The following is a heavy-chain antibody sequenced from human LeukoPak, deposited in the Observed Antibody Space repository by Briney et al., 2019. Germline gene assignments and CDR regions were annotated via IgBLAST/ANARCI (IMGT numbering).Heavy chain of an antibody. V-gene: IGHV4-39*01. CDR2: IYYSGST. Sequence: SETLSLTCTVSGGSISSSSYYWGWIRQPPGKGLEWIGSIYYSGSTYYNPSLKSRVTISVDTSKNQFSLKLSSVTAADTAVYYCARHIWSLIEYSSSGGEYYYMDVWGKGTTVTVSS. J-gene: IGHJ6*03. CDR3: ARHIWSLIEYSSSGGEYYYMDV. D-gene: IGHD6-6*01. CDR1: GGSISSSSYY.